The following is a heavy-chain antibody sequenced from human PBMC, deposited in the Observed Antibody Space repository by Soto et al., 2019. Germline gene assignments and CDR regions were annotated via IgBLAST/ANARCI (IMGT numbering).Heavy chain of an antibody. CDR1: GFTSSSYA. Sequence: GGSLRLSCAASGFTSSSYAMSWVRQAPGKGLEWVSAISGSGGSTYYADSVKGRFTISRDNSKNTLYLQMNSLRAEDTAVYYCAKDRYYYDSSDAGVYDYWGQGTRVTVAS. V-gene: IGHV3-23*01. CDR2: ISGSGGST. CDR3: AKDRYYYDSSDAGVYDY. D-gene: IGHD3-22*01. J-gene: IGHJ4*02.